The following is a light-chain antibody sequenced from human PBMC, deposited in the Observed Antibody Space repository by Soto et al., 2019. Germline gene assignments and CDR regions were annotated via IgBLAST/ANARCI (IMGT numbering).Light chain of an antibody. CDR1: QSVSRY. CDR3: QQRSNWPAT. Sequence: EIVLTQSPATLSLSPGERATLSCRASQSVSRYLDWYQQKPGQAPRLLIFDASNRATGIPARFSGSGSGTDFTLTISSLEPGDFAVYYCQQRSNWPATFGQGTKLEIK. J-gene: IGKJ2*01. V-gene: IGKV3-11*01. CDR2: DAS.